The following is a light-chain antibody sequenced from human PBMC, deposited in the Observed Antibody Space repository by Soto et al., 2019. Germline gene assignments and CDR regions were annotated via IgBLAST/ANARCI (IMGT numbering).Light chain of an antibody. CDR3: CTYVGATTSV. Sequence: QSVLTQPAYVSGSPGRSITISCTGTSSTVGGFNVVSWYQQPPGKAPKVIIYEGIKRPSGVSNRFSRSNSFRTASLTISGLQAEDEADYYCCTYVGATTSVFGTGTKVTVL. J-gene: IGLJ1*01. CDR2: EGI. V-gene: IGLV2-23*01. CDR1: SSTVGGFNV.